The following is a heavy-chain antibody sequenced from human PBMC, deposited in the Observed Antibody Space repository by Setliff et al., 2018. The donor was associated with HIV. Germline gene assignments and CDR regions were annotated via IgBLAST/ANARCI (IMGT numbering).Heavy chain of an antibody. V-gene: IGHV2-70*04. CDR2: IDWDDDR. CDR3: ALSTSIYYYFDN. Sequence: SGPTLVNPTQTLTLTCTFSGFSLATSGLRVSWIRQPPGKALEWLARIDWDDDRIYNTSLKTRLTISKDTSKNQVVLTVTDVDPVDTATYYCALSTSIYYYFDNWGQGTLVTVSS. CDR1: GFSLATSGLR. J-gene: IGHJ4*02. D-gene: IGHD2-21*01.